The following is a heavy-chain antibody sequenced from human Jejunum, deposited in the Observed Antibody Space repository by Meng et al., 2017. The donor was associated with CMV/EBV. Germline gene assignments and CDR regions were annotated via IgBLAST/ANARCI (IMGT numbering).Heavy chain of an antibody. V-gene: IGHV3-23*01. CDR3: ARGNALDY. CDR2: ISSSGETA. J-gene: IGHJ4*02. CDR1: GFTFSSDA. Sequence: SCAASGFTFSSDAMSWVRQAPGKGLEWVSAISSSGETAYYADSVKGRFTMSRDNAKNSLYLQMNSLRAEDTAVYYCARGNALDYWGLGTLVTVSS.